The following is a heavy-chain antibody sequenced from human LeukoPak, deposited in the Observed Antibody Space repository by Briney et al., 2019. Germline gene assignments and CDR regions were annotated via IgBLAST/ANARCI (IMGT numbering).Heavy chain of an antibody. CDR1: GDSLSINYN. CDR3: VRHRQWLVCPDY. CDR2: IFYSGAT. Sequence: SETLSLTCTVSGDSLSINYNWGWIRPPPGKGLEWIGSIFYSGATYYSPSLKSRVTISVDTSKNQFSLKLSSMTAADTAVYYCVRHRQWLVCPDYWDQGTLVTVSS. D-gene: IGHD6-19*01. V-gene: IGHV4-39*01. J-gene: IGHJ4*02.